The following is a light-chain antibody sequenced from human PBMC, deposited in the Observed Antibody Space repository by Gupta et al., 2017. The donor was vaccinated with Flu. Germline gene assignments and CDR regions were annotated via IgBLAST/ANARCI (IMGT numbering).Light chain of an antibody. CDR2: EVS. Sequence: SAISCTVTSSYVGGYDYVSWYQQHPETAPKLMIYEVSNRPSGVPDRFSGSKSGTTASLTISGLQAEDEADYYCSSYKNTGTLVVFGGGTKLTVL. V-gene: IGLV2-14*03. CDR3: SSYKNTGTLVV. J-gene: IGLJ2*01. CDR1: SSYVGGYDY.